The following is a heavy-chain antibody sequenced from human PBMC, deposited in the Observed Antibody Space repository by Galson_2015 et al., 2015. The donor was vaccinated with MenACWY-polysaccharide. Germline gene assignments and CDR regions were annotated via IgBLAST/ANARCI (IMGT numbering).Heavy chain of an antibody. Sequence: SLRLSCAASGIRFSGSGMHWVRQAPGKGLEWVAVIQYDGTNKVYADSVKGRFTISRDNSKNTSYLEMNSLRAEDTAVYYCAREGSRIVFHAFDTWGQGTTVTVSS. CDR1: GIRFSGSG. V-gene: IGHV3-33*01. CDR3: AREGSRIVFHAFDT. CDR2: IQYDGTNK. D-gene: IGHD6-13*01. J-gene: IGHJ3*02.